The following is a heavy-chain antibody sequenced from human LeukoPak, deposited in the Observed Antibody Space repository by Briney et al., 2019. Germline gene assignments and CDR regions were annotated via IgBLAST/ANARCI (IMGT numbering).Heavy chain of an antibody. Sequence: SETLSLTCTVSGGSISSGGYYWSWIRQHPGKGLEWIGYIYNSGSTYYNPSLKSRVTISVDTSKNQFSLKLSSVTAADTAVYYCARAHDFWSGYYDYWGQGTLVTVSS. CDR2: IYNSGST. J-gene: IGHJ4*02. V-gene: IGHV4-31*03. D-gene: IGHD3-3*01. CDR1: GGSISSGGYY. CDR3: ARAHDFWSGYYDY.